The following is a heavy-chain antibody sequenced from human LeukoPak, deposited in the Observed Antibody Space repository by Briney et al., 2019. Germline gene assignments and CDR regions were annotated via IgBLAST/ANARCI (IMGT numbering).Heavy chain of an antibody. CDR2: ISSSSYI. J-gene: IGHJ6*02. CDR3: ARDRVVVPAAIGDGLDV. D-gene: IGHD2-2*01. Sequence: PGGSLRLPCAASGFTFSSYSMNWVRQAPGKGLEWVSSISSSSYIYYADSVKGRFTISRDNAKNSLYLQMNSLRAEDTAVYYCARDRVVVPAAIGDGLDVWGQGTTVTVSS. CDR1: GFTFSSYS. V-gene: IGHV3-21*01.